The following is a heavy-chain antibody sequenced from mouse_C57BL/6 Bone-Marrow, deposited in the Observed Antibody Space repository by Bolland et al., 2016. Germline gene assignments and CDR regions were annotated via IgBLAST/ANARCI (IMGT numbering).Heavy chain of an antibody. J-gene: IGHJ2*01. CDR3: ARKGYVSYYFDY. V-gene: IGHV5-2*01. CDR2: GGST. Sequence: GGSTYYPDTMERRFIISRDNTKKTLYLQMSSLRSEDTALYYCARKGYVSYYFDYWGQVTT. D-gene: IGHD2-2*01.